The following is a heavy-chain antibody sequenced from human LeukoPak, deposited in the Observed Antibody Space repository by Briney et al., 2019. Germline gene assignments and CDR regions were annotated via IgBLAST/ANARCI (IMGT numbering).Heavy chain of an antibody. D-gene: IGHD6-13*01. J-gene: IGHJ4*02. CDR2: IKEDGSEK. Sequence: QAGGSLRLSCAASGFIFSSHWMTWVRQPPGKGLEWVASIKEDGSEKNYVDSVKGRFTISRDNAKNSLYLQMKSLRDEDTAVYSCARGYSALGYWGQGTLVTVSS. CDR3: ARGYSALGY. CDR1: GFIFSSHW. V-gene: IGHV3-7*01.